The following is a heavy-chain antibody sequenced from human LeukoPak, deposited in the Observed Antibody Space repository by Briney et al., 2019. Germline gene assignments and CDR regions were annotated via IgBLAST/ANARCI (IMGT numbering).Heavy chain of an antibody. J-gene: IGHJ4*02. V-gene: IGHV3-53*01. D-gene: IGHD5-12*01. CDR2: IYSGGST. CDR3: AKGHTDSEWLYFDS. CDR1: GFTVSSNY. Sequence: GGSLRLSCAASGFTVSSNYMSWVRQAPGKGLEWVSVIYSGGSTYYADSVKGRFTISRDNSKNTLYLQMNSLRAEDTAVYYCAKGHTDSEWLYFDSWGQGSLVTVSS.